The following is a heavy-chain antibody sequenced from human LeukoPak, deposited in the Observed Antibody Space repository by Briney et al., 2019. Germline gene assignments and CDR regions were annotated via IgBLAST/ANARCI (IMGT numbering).Heavy chain of an antibody. J-gene: IGHJ6*04. D-gene: IGHD3-9*01. CDR1: GGSISSYY. Sequence: SETLSLTCTVSGGSISSYYWSWVRQPPGKGLDWIGYTFTIGSTNYNPSPKSRVTISVDTSKNQVSLKLSSVTAADTAVYYCARILTGYGSSYYYYGMDVWGKGTTVTVSS. CDR3: ARILTGYGSSYYYYGMDV. V-gene: IGHV4-4*08. CDR2: TFTIGST.